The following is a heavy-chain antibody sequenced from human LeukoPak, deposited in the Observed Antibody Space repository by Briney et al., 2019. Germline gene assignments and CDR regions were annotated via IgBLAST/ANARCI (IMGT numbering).Heavy chain of an antibody. V-gene: IGHV1-2*02. Sequence: GASVKVSCKASGGTFSSYAISWVRQAPGQGLEWMGWINPNSGGTNYAQKFQGRVTMTRDTSISTAYMELSWLRSDDTAVYYCARDVRSDYYGAELFDSWGQGTLVTVSS. CDR3: ARDVRSDYYGAELFDS. CDR1: GGTFSSYA. CDR2: INPNSGGT. D-gene: IGHD4-17*01. J-gene: IGHJ4*02.